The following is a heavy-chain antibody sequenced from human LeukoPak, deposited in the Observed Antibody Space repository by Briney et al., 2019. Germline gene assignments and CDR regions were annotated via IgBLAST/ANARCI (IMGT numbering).Heavy chain of an antibody. V-gene: IGHV3-11*01. J-gene: IGHJ4*02. D-gene: IGHD2-8*01. CDR3: ARRYCTPSSCYSDY. CDR1: GFIFSDYY. CDR2: ISDGGRPL. Sequence: KPGGSLRLTCAASGFIFSDYYMSWIRQAPGKGLEWVSFISDGGRPLQYADSVKGRFTISRDNAKNSLYLQMNSLRDEDTAVYFCARRYCTPSSCYSDYWGQGALVTVSS.